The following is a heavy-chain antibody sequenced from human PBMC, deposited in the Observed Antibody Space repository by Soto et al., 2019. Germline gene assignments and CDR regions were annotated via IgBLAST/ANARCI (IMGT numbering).Heavy chain of an antibody. CDR3: ATDAPAVDTSILGYYYYGMDV. J-gene: IGHJ6*02. D-gene: IGHD3-16*01. Sequence: ASVKVSCKVSGYTLTELSMHWVRQAPGKGLEWMGGFDPEDGETIYAQKFQGRVTMTEDTSTDTAYMELSSLRSEDTAVYYCATDAPAVDTSILGYYYYGMDVWGQGTTVTVSS. CDR1: GYTLTELS. CDR2: FDPEDGET. V-gene: IGHV1-24*01.